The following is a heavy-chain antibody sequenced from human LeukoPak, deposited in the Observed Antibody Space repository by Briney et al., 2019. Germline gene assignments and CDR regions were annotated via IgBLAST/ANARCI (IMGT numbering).Heavy chain of an antibody. CDR2: IYYSGST. CDR3: ARLSGGSYWVVY. CDR1: GGSISSYY. Sequence: SETLSLTCTVSGGSISSYYWSWIRQPPGKGLEWIGYIYYSGSTNYNPSLKSRVTISVDTSKNQFSLKLSSVTAADTAVYYCARLSGGSYWVVYWGQGTLVTVSS. J-gene: IGHJ4*02. D-gene: IGHD1-26*01. V-gene: IGHV4-59*01.